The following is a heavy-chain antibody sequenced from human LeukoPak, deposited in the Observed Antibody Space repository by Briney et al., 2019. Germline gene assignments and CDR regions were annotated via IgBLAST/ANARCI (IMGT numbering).Heavy chain of an antibody. CDR3: ARGPTTVTRAFDY. D-gene: IGHD4-11*01. Sequence: PSETLSLTCAVYGGSFSDYYWSWIRQSPGKGLEWIGEINHSRGTNYNPSLKSRVSISVDTSKKQFSLKLSSVTAADTAVYYCARGPTTVTRAFDYWGQGTLVTVSS. CDR1: GGSFSDYY. J-gene: IGHJ4*02. V-gene: IGHV4-34*01. CDR2: INHSRGT.